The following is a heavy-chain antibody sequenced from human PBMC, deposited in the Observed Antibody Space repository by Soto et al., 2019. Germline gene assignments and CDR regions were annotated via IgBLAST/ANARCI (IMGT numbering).Heavy chain of an antibody. V-gene: IGHV4-4*07. D-gene: IGHD5-18*01. CDR2: IYSSRST. Sequence: ETLSLTCTVCGGAISTYHWTWIPQTAGKVLERIGRIYSSRSTKYNPALQSRVTLSLDTSNNQFSLRLTSVTAADTAVYYCARAQLFSDWFPPWAQGTLVTVAA. CDR3: ARAQLFSDWFPP. CDR1: GGAISTYH. J-gene: IGHJ5*02.